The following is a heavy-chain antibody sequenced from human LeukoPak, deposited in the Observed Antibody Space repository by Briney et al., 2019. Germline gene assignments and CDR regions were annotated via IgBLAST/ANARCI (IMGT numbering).Heavy chain of an antibody. CDR3: ARGSSGYEKVFDY. CDR1: GGSISSGGYS. Sequence: SQTPSLTCAVSGGSISSGGYSWSWIRQPPGKGLEWIGYIYHSGSTYYNPSLKSRVTISVDRSKNQFSLKLSSATAADTAVYYCARGSSGYEKVFDYWGQGTLVTVSS. CDR2: IYHSGST. J-gene: IGHJ4*02. D-gene: IGHD3-22*01. V-gene: IGHV4-30-2*01.